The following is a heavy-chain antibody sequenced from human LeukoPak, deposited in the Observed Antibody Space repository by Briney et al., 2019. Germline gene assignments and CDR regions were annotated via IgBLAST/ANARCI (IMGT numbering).Heavy chain of an antibody. J-gene: IGHJ4*02. Sequence: GGSLRLSCAASGFTFSSYSMNWVRQAPGKGLEWVSAISTSGSSIYYADSVKGRFTISRDNAKNSLYLLMNSLRAEDTALYYCARVSTGSYYGGFDYWGQGTLVTVSS. CDR2: ISTSGSSI. CDR3: ARVSTGSYYGGFDY. CDR1: GFTFSSYS. D-gene: IGHD1-26*01. V-gene: IGHV3-21*04.